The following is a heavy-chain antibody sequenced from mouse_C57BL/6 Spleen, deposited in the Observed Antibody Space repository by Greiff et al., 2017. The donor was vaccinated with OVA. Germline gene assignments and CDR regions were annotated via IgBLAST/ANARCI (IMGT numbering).Heavy chain of an antibody. J-gene: IGHJ1*03. V-gene: IGHV5-12*01. CDR1: GFTFSDYY. CDR3: AREGRSWYFDV. Sequence: EVMLVESGGGLVQPGGSLKLSCAASGFTFSDYYMSWVRQTPEKRLEWVAYISNGGGSTYYPDTVKGRFTISRDNAKNTLYLQMSRLKSEDTAMYYCAREGRSWYFDVWGTGTTVTVSS. D-gene: IGHD1-3*01. CDR2: ISNGGGST.